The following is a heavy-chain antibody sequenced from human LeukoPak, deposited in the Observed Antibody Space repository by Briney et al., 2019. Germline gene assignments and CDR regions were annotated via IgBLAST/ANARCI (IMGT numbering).Heavy chain of an antibody. J-gene: IGHJ3*02. CDR3: ARSRARNYYDSSGFYTRGAFDI. D-gene: IGHD3-22*01. CDR2: ISGSGGST. Sequence: GGSLRLSCAASGFIFSSYEMNWVRQAPGKGLEWVSAISGSGGSTYYADSVKGRFTISRDNSKNTLYLQMNSPRAEDTAVYYCARSRARNYYDSSGFYTRGAFDIWGQGTMVTVSS. V-gene: IGHV3-23*01. CDR1: GFIFSSYE.